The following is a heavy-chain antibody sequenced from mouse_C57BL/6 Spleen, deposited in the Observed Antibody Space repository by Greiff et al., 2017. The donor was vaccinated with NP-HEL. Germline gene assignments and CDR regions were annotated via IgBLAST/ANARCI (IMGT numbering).Heavy chain of an antibody. CDR1: GFTFSSYA. CDR3: ARGGPGYGSSPWYFDV. V-gene: IGHV5-4*01. D-gene: IGHD1-1*01. J-gene: IGHJ1*03. Sequence: EVQRVESGGGLVKPGGSLKLSCAASGFTFSSYAMSWVRQTPEKRLEWVATISDGGSYTYYPDNVKGRFTISRDNAKNNLYLQMSHLKSEDTAMYYCARGGPGYGSSPWYFDVWGTGTTVTVSS. CDR2: ISDGGSYT.